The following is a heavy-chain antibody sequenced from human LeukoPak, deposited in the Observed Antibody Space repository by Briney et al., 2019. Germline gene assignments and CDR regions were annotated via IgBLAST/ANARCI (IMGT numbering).Heavy chain of an antibody. V-gene: IGHV3-7*05. CDR3: ARGGGSQAV. CDR2: IKQDGSEK. D-gene: IGHD1-26*01. J-gene: IGHJ4*02. CDR1: GFTFRSYG. Sequence: PGRSLRLSCAASGFTFRSYGMHWVRQAPGKGLEWVANIKQDGSEKYYVDSVKGRFTISRDNAKNSLYLQMNSLRAEDTAVYYCARGGGSQAVWGQGTLVTVSS.